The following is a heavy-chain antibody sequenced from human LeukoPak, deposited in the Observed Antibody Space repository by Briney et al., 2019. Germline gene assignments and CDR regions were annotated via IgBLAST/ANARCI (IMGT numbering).Heavy chain of an antibody. D-gene: IGHD7-27*01. CDR1: GGSISSSSYC. CDR3: ARANWGLYYFDY. V-gene: IGHV4-39*07. Sequence: SETLSLTCTVSGGSISSSSYCWGWIRQPPGKGLEWTGTIYYSGYTYYNPSLKSRVTISLDTSKNQFSLNLNSVTAADTAVYYCARANWGLYYFDYWGQGTLVTVSS. J-gene: IGHJ4*02. CDR2: IYYSGYT.